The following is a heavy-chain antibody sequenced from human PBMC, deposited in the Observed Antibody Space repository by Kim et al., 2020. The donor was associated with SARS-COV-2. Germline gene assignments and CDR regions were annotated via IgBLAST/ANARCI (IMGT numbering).Heavy chain of an antibody. J-gene: IGHJ4*02. CDR3: ATTGSDYDILTGYYY. Sequence: PSLKSRVTISVDTSKNQFSLKLSSVTAADTAVYYCATTGSDYDILTGYYYWSQGTLVTVSS. D-gene: IGHD3-9*01. V-gene: IGHV4-39*01.